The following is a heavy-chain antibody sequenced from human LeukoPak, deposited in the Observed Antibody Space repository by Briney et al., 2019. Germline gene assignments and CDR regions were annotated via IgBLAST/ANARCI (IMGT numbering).Heavy chain of an antibody. V-gene: IGHV3-66*04. CDR1: GFTVSSNY. CDR2: IYTDGTT. D-gene: IGHD6-13*01. J-gene: IGHJ5*02. CDR3: ARPSHSSSWSRGDWFDP. Sequence: PGGSLRLSCAASGFTVSSNYMSWVRQAPGKGLEWVSVIYTDGTTYYADSVKGRFTISRDSSKNTLYLQMSSLRAEDTAVYYCARPSHSSSWSRGDWFDPWGQGTLVTVSS.